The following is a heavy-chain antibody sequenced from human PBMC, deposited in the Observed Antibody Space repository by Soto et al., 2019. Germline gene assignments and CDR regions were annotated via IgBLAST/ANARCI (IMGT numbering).Heavy chain of an antibody. V-gene: IGHV1-3*04. CDR1: EYTFTSYS. D-gene: IGHD3-10*01. CDR2: INTGNGNT. Sequence: RASVKVSCKASEYTFTSYSMHWVRQAPGQRLEWMGWINTGNGNTRYSQKFQGRVTITRDTSARTAYMELSGLTSEDTAVYYCARDRYCGSGSYNYFDLWGQGTLVTVSS. CDR3: ARDRYCGSGSYNYFDL. J-gene: IGHJ4*02.